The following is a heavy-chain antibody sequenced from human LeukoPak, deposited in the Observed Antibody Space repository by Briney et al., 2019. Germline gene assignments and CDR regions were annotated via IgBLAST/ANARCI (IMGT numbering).Heavy chain of an antibody. CDR2: INHSGST. D-gene: IGHD3-10*01. J-gene: IGHJ6*02. CDR1: GGSFSGYY. V-gene: IGHV4-34*01. Sequence: SETLSLTCAVYGGSFSGYYWNWIRQPPGKGLEWIGEINHSGSTNYNPSLKSRVTISVDTSKNQFSLKLSSVTAADTAVYYCASGSYYYGSGSSYYGMDAWGQGTTVTVSS. CDR3: ASGSYYYGSGSSYYGMDA.